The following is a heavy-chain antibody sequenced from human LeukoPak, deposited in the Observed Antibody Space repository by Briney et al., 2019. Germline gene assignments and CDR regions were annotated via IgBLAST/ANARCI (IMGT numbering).Heavy chain of an antibody. CDR3: ARAEYGDYLDY. V-gene: IGHV3-30-3*01. J-gene: IGHJ4*02. D-gene: IGHD4-17*01. CDR1: GFTFSSYA. CDR2: ISYDGSNK. Sequence: PGRSLRLSCAASGFTFSSYAMHWVRQAPGKGLEWVAVISYDGSNKYYADSVKGRFTISRDNSKNTLYLQMNSLRAEDTAVYYCARAEYGDYLDYWGQGTLVTVSS.